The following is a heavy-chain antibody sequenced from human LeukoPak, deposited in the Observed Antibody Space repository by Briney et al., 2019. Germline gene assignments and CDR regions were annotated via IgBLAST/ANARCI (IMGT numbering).Heavy chain of an antibody. CDR3: ARGEDGDYYFQH. Sequence: SETLSLTCAVSGASITSSHWWSWARQPPGKGLEWIGEINHSGSSNYNPSLKSRVTISVDTSKNQFSLKLSSVTAADTAVYYCARGEDGDYYFQHWGQGTLVTVSS. D-gene: IGHD4-17*01. J-gene: IGHJ1*01. CDR1: GASITSSHW. CDR2: INHSGSS. V-gene: IGHV4-4*02.